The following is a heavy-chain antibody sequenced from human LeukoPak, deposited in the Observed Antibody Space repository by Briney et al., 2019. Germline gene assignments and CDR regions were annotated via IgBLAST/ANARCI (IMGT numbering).Heavy chain of an antibody. CDR3: AKPTMSSDEGTDY. J-gene: IGHJ4*02. V-gene: IGHV3-30*18. Sequence: GGSLRLSCAASGFTFSSYGMHWVRQAPGKGLEWVAVISYDGSNKYYADSVKGRFTISRDNSKNTLYLQMNSLRAEDTAVYYCAKPTMSSDEGTDYWGQGTLVTVSS. CDR1: GFTFSSYG. D-gene: IGHD1-14*01. CDR2: ISYDGSNK.